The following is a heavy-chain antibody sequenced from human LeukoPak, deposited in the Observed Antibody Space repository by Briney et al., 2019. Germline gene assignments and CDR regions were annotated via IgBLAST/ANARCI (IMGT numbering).Heavy chain of an antibody. J-gene: IGHJ4*02. D-gene: IGHD3-22*01. CDR2: IIPIFGTA. CDR1: GGTFSSYA. CDR3: ARADTYYYDSSGCYYFDY. V-gene: IGHV1-69*13. Sequence: GASVKVSCKASGGTFSSYAISWVRQAPGQGLEWMGGIIPIFGTANYAQKFQGRATITADESTSTAYMELSSLRSEDTAVYYCARADTYYYDSSGCYYFDYWGQGTLVTVSS.